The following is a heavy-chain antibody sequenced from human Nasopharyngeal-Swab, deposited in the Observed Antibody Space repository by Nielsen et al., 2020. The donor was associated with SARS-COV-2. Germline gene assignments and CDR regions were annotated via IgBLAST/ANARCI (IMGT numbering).Heavy chain of an antibody. D-gene: IGHD3-16*02. Sequence: SVTVSCQASGGTFRSYAISWVRPAPAQGLEWMGGIIPIFGSANYAQKFQGRVTITADKSTSTAYMELSSLRSEDTAVYYCARNPVDYDYVWGSYRYRTFDYWGQGTLVTVSS. V-gene: IGHV1-69*06. CDR2: IIPIFGSA. CDR1: GGTFRSYA. J-gene: IGHJ4*02. CDR3: ARNPVDYDYVWGSYRYRTFDY.